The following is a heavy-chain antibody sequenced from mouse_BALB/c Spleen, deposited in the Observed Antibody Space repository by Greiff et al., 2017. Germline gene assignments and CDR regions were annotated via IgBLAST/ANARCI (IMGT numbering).Heavy chain of an antibody. CDR3: ARDGNYGGDY. CDR2: IDPANGNT. D-gene: IGHD2-1*01. V-gene: IGHV14-3*02. CDR1: GFNIKDTY. Sequence: DVKLQESGAELVKPGASVKLSCTASGFNIKDTYMHWVKQRPEQGLEWIGRIDPANGNTKYDPKFQGKATITADTSSNTAYLQLSSLTSEDTAVYYCARDGNYGGDYWGQGTTLTVSS. J-gene: IGHJ2*01.